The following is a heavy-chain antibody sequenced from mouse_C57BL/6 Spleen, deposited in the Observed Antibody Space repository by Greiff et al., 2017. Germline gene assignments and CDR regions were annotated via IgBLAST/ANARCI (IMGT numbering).Heavy chain of an antibody. CDR1: GFTFSSYA. CDR2: ISSGGDYI. Sequence: EVKVVESGEGLVKPGGSLKLSCAASGFTFSSYAMSWVRQTPEKRLEWVAYISSGGDYIYYADTVKGRFTISRDNARNTLYLQMSSLKSEDTAMYYCTHDGYQGFAYWGQGTLVTVSA. CDR3: THDGYQGFAY. J-gene: IGHJ3*01. V-gene: IGHV5-9-1*02. D-gene: IGHD2-3*01.